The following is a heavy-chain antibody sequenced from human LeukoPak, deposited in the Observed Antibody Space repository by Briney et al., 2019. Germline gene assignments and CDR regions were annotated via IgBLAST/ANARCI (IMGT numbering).Heavy chain of an antibody. Sequence: QSGGSLRLSCAASGFTFSSYGMHWVRQAPGKGLEWVAVISFDATNKYYADSVKGRFTISRDNSKNTLYLQMNSLRAEDTAVYYRAKDSSADDSSGYSYYFDYWGQGTLVTVSS. D-gene: IGHD3-22*01. CDR3: AKDSSADDSSGYSYYFDY. J-gene: IGHJ4*02. CDR2: ISFDATNK. CDR1: GFTFSSYG. V-gene: IGHV3-30*18.